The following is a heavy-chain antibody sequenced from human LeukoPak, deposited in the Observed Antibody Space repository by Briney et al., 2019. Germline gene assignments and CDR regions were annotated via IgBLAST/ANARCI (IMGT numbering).Heavy chain of an antibody. CDR2: ISGSGGST. D-gene: IGHD3-10*01. CDR1: GFTFSSYA. CDR3: ARYGSGTTHFDY. V-gene: IGHV3-23*01. Sequence: PGGSLRLSCAASGFTFSSYAMSWVRQAPGKGLEWVSAISGSGGSTYYADSVKGRFTISRDNAKNSLYLQMNSLRAEDTAVYYCARYGSGTTHFDYWGQGTLVTVSS. J-gene: IGHJ4*02.